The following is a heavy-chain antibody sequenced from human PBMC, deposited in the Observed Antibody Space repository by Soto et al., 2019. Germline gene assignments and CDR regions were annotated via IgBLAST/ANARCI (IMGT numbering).Heavy chain of an antibody. CDR2: IIPIFGTA. CDR1: GGTFSSYA. V-gene: IGHV1-69*13. Sequence: GASVKVSCKASGGTFSSYAISWVRQAPGQGLEWMGGIIPIFGTANYAQKFQGRVTITADESTSTACMELSSLRSEDTAVYYCARGPGGVVVVAATQYYFDYWGQGTLVTVSS. J-gene: IGHJ4*02. D-gene: IGHD2-15*01. CDR3: ARGPGGVVVVAATQYYFDY.